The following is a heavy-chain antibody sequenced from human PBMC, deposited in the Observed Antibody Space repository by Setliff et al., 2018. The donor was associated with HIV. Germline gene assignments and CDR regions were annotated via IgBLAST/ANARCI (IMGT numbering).Heavy chain of an antibody. D-gene: IGHD3-22*01. J-gene: IGHJ4*02. CDR3: ARDFTYDYDSSGPG. CDR2: MSVYNAKA. CDR1: GYRFISYG. Sequence: ASVKVSCKASGYRFISYGITWVRQAPGQGPEWMGYMSVYNAKADYAQKFQGRVTMTGDTSVSTAYMELSRLRSDDTAVYYCARDFTYDYDSSGPGWGQGTLVTVSS. V-gene: IGHV1-18*01.